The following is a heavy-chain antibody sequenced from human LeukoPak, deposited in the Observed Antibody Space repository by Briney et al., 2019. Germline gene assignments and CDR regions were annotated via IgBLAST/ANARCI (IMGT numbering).Heavy chain of an antibody. Sequence: GGSLRLSCAASGFNFSDYYMTWIRQAPGKGLEWVSYISSGGSIMQYAEPVQGRFSISRDNGKKSLSLQMNNLRVEDTAVYYCARWSLSIYYYYMDVWGQGTTVTVSS. CDR3: ARWSLSIYYYYMDV. J-gene: IGHJ6*03. CDR1: GFNFSDYY. V-gene: IGHV3-11*04. CDR2: ISSGGSIM.